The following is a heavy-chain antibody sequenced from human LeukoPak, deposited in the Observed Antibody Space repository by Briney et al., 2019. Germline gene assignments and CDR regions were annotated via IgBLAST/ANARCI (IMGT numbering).Heavy chain of an antibody. Sequence: ASVKVSCKASGYTFTSYDINWVRQATGQGLEWMGWMNPNSGNTGYAQKFQGRVTITRNTSISTAYMELSSPRSDDTAVYYCARVSLDTAMVGAFDIWGQGTMVTVSS. CDR3: ARVSLDTAMVGAFDI. CDR2: MNPNSGNT. CDR1: GYTFTSYD. J-gene: IGHJ3*02. V-gene: IGHV1-8*01. D-gene: IGHD5-18*01.